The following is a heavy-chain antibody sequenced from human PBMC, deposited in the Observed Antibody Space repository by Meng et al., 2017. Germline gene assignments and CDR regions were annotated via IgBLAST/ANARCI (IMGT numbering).Heavy chain of an antibody. J-gene: IGHJ3*02. CDR3: ARDRVERWVWFDLQTYYYDSSGYSGTIGAFDI. V-gene: IGHV1-3*01. Sequence: ASVKVSCKASGYTFTSYAMHWVRQAPGQRLAWMGWINAGNGNTKDSQKFQGRVTITRDTSASTAYMELSSLRSEDTAVYYCARDRVERWVWFDLQTYYYDSSGYSGTIGAFDIWGQGTMVTVSS. CDR1: GYTFTSYA. D-gene: IGHD3-22*01. CDR2: INAGNGNT.